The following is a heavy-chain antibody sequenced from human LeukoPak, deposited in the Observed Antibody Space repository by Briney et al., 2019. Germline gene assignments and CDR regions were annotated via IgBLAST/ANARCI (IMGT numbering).Heavy chain of an antibody. CDR1: GFTFTSYY. J-gene: IGHJ4*02. V-gene: IGHV1-46*01. CDR3: ARDREIAAAGPYYFDY. CDR2: INPSGGST. D-gene: IGHD6-13*01. Sequence: GGSLRLSCAASGFTFTSYYMHWVRQAPGQGLEWMGIINPSGGSTSYAQKFQGRVTMTRDTSTSTVYMELSSLRSEDTAVYYCARDREIAAAGPYYFDYWGQGTLVTVSS.